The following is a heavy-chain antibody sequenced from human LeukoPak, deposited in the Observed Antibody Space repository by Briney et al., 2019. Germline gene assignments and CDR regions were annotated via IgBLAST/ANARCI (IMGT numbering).Heavy chain of an antibody. CDR2: ISAYNGNT. J-gene: IGHJ5*02. V-gene: IGHV1-18*01. D-gene: IGHD3-10*01. CDR3: ARRYGSGSQYNWFDP. Sequence: ASVKVSCKASGYTFTSYGISWVRQAPGQGPEWMGWISAYNGNTNYAQKLQGRVTMTTDTSTSTAYMELRSLRSDDTAVYYCARRYGSGSQYNWFDPWGQGTLVTVSS. CDR1: GYTFTSYG.